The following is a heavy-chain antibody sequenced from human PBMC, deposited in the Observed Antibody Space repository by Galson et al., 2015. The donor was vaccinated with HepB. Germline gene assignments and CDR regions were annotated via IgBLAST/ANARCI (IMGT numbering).Heavy chain of an antibody. D-gene: IGHD1-14*01. CDR3: VTATRNTSPLY. CDR2: IKTDGSDK. Sequence: SLRLSCAASGFTFTNYWMGWVRQAPEKGLEWVATIKTDGSDKYYVDSVKGRFTISRDNALNSLYLQMNSLRADDTAVYFCVTATRNTSPLYWGQGTLVTVSS. CDR1: GFTFTNYW. V-gene: IGHV3-7*03. J-gene: IGHJ1*01.